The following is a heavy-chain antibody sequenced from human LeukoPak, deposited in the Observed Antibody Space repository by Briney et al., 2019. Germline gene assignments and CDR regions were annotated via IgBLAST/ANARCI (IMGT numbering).Heavy chain of an antibody. CDR3: VHAAYWNPGSA. V-gene: IGHV3-7*01. CDR1: GFIFSNYW. Sequence: GGSLRLSCATSGFIFSNYWMSWVRQVPGKGLEWVASISQDGAARTYLDSVKGRFTISRDNAKSSLYLQMNGLIADDTAIYHCVHAAYWNPGSAWGQGTLVTVSS. CDR2: ISQDGAAR. D-gene: IGHD1-1*01. J-gene: IGHJ5*02.